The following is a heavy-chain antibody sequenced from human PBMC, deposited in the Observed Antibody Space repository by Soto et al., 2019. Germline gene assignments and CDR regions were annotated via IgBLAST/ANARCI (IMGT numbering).Heavy chain of an antibody. D-gene: IGHD2-8*01. Sequence: QVQLVESGGRVVQPGRSLRLSCAASGFTFRTYGMHWVRQAPGKGLEWVAFISYDEINKQYADTVKGRFSISRDNSKNTLYLQMNNLRTEDSAVDYCAKDRVYTGEFDYWGQGTLVTVSS. CDR1: GFTFRTYG. V-gene: IGHV3-30*18. CDR3: AKDRVYTGEFDY. CDR2: ISYDEINK. J-gene: IGHJ4*02.